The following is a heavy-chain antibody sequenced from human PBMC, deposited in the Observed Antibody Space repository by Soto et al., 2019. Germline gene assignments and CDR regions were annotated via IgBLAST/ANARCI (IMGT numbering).Heavy chain of an antibody. Sequence: EVQLVESGVGLVKPGGSLRLSCAASGFTFSSYSMNWVRQAPGKGLEWVSSIISRSSYIYYADSVKGLFTISRDNAKNSLYLQMNSLRAEDTAVYYCAREGYNWNYKLDYWGQGTLVTVSS. V-gene: IGHV3-21*01. CDR1: GFTFSSYS. J-gene: IGHJ4*02. CDR3: AREGYNWNYKLDY. D-gene: IGHD1-7*01. CDR2: IISRSSYI.